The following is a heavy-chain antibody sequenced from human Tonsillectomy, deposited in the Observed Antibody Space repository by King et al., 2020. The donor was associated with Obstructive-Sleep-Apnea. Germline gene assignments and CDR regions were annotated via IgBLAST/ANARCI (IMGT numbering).Heavy chain of an antibody. D-gene: IGHD6-13*01. CDR2: IYYSGRT. Sequence: LQLQESGPGLVKPSETLSLTCTVSGGSIRSTSYYWDWIRQPPGKGLEWIGSIYYSGRTYYNPSLKSRVTISVDTSKNQFSLKLSSVTAADTAVYYCATKRAAGTNCFDPWGQGTLVTVSS. V-gene: IGHV4-39*07. CDR3: ATKRAAGTNCFDP. J-gene: IGHJ5*02. CDR1: GGSIRSTSYY.